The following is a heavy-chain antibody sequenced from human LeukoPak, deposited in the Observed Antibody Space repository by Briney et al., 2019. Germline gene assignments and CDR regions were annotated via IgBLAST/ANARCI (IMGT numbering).Heavy chain of an antibody. CDR2: ISSSSSYI. D-gene: IGHD6-19*01. J-gene: IGHJ4*02. CDR1: GFTFSSYS. CDR3: ARDRWWYSSGWCPDY. V-gene: IGHV3-21*01. Sequence: GGSLRLSCAASGFTFSSYSMNWVRQAPGKGLEWVSSISSSSSYIYYADSVEGRFTISRDNAKNSLYLQMNSLRAEDTAVYYCARDRWWYSSGWCPDYWGQGTLVTVSS.